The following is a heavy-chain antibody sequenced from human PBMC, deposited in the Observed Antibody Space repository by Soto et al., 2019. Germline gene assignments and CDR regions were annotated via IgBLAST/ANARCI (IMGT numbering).Heavy chain of an antibody. CDR1: GGSISSYY. Sequence: TSETLSLTCTVSGGSISSYYWSWIRQPPGKGLEWIGYIYYSGSTNYNPSLKSRVTISVDTSKNQFSLKLSSVTAADTAVYYCARLGSGYNRDVRFDYWGQGTLVTVSS. CDR2: IYYSGST. CDR3: ARLGSGYNRDVRFDY. J-gene: IGHJ4*02. V-gene: IGHV4-59*08. D-gene: IGHD5-12*01.